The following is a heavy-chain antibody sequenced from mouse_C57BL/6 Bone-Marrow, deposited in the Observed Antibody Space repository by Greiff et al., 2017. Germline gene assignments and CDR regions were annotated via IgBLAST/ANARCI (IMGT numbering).Heavy chain of an antibody. J-gene: IGHJ2*01. CDR2: INPGSGGT. Sequence: QVHVKQSGAELVRPGTSVKVSCKASGYAFTNYLIEWVKQRPGQGLEWIGVINPGSGGTNYNEKFKGKATLTADKSSSTAYMQLSSLTSEDSAVYFCARKGDDSSGYYFDYWGQGTTLTVSS. CDR1: GYAFTNYL. CDR3: ARKGDDSSGYYFDY. V-gene: IGHV1-54*01. D-gene: IGHD3-2*02.